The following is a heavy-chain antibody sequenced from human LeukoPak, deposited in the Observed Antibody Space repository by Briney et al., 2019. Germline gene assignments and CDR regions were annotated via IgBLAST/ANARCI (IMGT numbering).Heavy chain of an antibody. CDR1: GFTFSRFV. CDR2: ISYDGSNK. D-gene: IGHD6-13*01. CDR3: AKDGVRGSSWYASHIDY. Sequence: GRSLRLSCAASGFTFSRFVMYWVRQAPDRGLERVAVISYDGSNKYYADSVKGGFTISRDKSKNTLYLQMNSLRAEDTAVYYCAKDGVRGSSWYASHIDYWGQGTLVTVSS. J-gene: IGHJ4*02. V-gene: IGHV3-30*01.